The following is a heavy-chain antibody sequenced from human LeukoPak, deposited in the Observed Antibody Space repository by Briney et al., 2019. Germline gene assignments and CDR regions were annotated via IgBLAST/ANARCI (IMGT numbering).Heavy chain of an antibody. Sequence: SETLSLTCAVSGYSISSGYYWGWIRPPPGKGLEWIGTIYQSGSTNYNPSLKSRVTISVDTSKNQFSLNLRSVTAADTAVYYCARRVFPDYFDYWGQGTLVTVSS. V-gene: IGHV4-38-2*01. J-gene: IGHJ4*02. CDR3: ARRVFPDYFDY. CDR2: IYQSGST. D-gene: IGHD3-10*01. CDR1: GYSISSGYY.